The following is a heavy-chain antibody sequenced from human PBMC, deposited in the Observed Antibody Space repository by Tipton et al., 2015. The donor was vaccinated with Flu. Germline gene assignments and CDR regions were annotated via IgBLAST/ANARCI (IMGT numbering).Heavy chain of an antibody. CDR2: INHGGNT. D-gene: IGHD6-19*01. V-gene: IGHV4-34*01. Sequence: LSLTCAVYGESLTNYYWSWIRQPPGKGLEWIGEINHGGNTNYSPSLKSRVTMSVDTSKNQFSLRMTSVTAADTAVYYCGRMEYSSGSYFRVDPFDIWGQGTMVIVSS. CDR1: GESLTNYY. CDR3: GRMEYSSGSYFRVDPFDI. J-gene: IGHJ3*02.